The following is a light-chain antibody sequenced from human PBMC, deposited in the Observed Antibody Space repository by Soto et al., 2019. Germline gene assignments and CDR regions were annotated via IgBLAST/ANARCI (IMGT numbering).Light chain of an antibody. CDR2: KTS. V-gene: IGKV1-5*03. J-gene: IGKJ2*01. CDR1: QSISGW. Sequence: DIQMTQSPSTLSASVGDRVTITCRASQSISGWLAWYQQKPGKAPNLLIYKTSSLQSGVPLRFSGSGSGTEFTLTISSLQPDDFATLYCQQYNSYPYTFGQGTKLEIK. CDR3: QQYNSYPYT.